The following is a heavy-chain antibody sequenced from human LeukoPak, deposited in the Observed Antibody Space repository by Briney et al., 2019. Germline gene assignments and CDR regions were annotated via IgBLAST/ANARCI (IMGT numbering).Heavy chain of an antibody. CDR3: ARGRRTYYHILTGYYFDY. D-gene: IGHD3-9*01. V-gene: IGHV4-59*01. J-gene: IGHJ4*02. CDR2: IYYSGST. CDR1: GGSISSYY. Sequence: SETLSLTCTVSGGSISSYYWSWIRQPPGKGLEWIGYIYYSGSTNYNPSLKSRVTMSVDTSKNQFSLKLSSVTAGDTAVDYCARGRRTYYHILTGYYFDYWGQGTLVSAAS.